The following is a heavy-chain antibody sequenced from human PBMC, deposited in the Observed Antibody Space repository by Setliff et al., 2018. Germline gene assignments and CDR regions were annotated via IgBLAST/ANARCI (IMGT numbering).Heavy chain of an antibody. V-gene: IGHV4-34*01. CDR2: INHSGST. CDR1: GGSFSDYY. CDR3: RFWSGYYKNDY. J-gene: IGHJ4*02. Sequence: PSETLSLTCTVCGGSFSDYYWGWVRQPPGKGLEWIGEINHSGSTNYIPSLKSRLTISVDTSKNQFSLKLSSVTAADTAMYYCRFWSGYYKNDYWGQGTLVTVSS. D-gene: IGHD3-3*01.